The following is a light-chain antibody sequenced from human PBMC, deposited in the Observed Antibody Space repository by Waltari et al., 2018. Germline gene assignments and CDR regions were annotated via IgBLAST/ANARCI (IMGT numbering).Light chain of an antibody. CDR2: ATY. Sequence: DIQMTQSPSYLSASVGDTVTITCRASQSINNYLTWYQQKPGKAPILLIYATYTLQSGVPSRFSGSGSGTDFTLTISNLQPEDFVTYYCQQSYSLLRLTFGGGTKVDIK. V-gene: IGKV1-39*01. CDR3: QQSYSLLRLT. CDR1: QSINNY. J-gene: IGKJ4*01.